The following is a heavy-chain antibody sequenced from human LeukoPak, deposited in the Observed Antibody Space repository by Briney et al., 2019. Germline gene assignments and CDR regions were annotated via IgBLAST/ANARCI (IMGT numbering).Heavy chain of an antibody. CDR2: IKEDGSEK. CDR3: AKDRIVGRSRYFDY. J-gene: IGHJ4*02. Sequence: PGGSLRLSCAASGFTFSSYEMNWVRQAPGKGLEWVAKIKEDGSEKYYVDSVKGRFAISRDNSKNTLFLQMNSLRGEDTAVYYCAKDRIVGRSRYFDYWGQGTLVTVSS. V-gene: IGHV3-7*01. CDR1: GFTFSSYE. D-gene: IGHD1-26*01.